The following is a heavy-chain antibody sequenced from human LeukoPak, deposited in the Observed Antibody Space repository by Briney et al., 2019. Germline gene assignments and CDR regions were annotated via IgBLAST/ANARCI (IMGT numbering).Heavy chain of an antibody. CDR2: IYYSGST. CDR3: ARARFHIVVVTAILHWYFDL. D-gene: IGHD2-21*02. J-gene: IGHJ2*01. V-gene: IGHV4-59*12. Sequence: SETLSLTCTVSGGSISSYYWSWIRQPPGKGLEWIGYIYYSGSTNYNPSLKSRVTISVDTSKNQFSLKLSSVTAADTAVYYCARARFHIVVVTAILHWYFDLWGRGTLVTVSS. CDR1: GGSISSYY.